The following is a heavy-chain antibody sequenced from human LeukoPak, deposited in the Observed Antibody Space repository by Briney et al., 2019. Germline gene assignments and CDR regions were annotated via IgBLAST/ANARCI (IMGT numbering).Heavy chain of an antibody. Sequence: GGSLRLSCAASGFTFSNYAMSWVRQAPGKGLEWVSAISVNGGSTCYANSVKGRFTISRDNSKNTLCLQMNSLRAEDTAVYYCAKDRRIVATDGGFDYWGQGTLVTVSS. CDR2: ISVNGGST. D-gene: IGHD5-12*01. CDR1: GFTFSNYA. V-gene: IGHV3-23*01. J-gene: IGHJ4*02. CDR3: AKDRRIVATDGGFDY.